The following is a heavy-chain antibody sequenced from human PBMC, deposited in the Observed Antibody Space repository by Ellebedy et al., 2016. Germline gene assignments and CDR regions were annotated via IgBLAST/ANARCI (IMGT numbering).Heavy chain of an antibody. CDR3: AREGYCTSTSCSFDAIDI. J-gene: IGHJ3*02. Sequence: GESLKISCAATGFTLSSHSMNWVRQAPGKGLEWVSFITGSSGTIYYADSVKGRFTISSDNAKNSVHLQMNSLRAEDTALYYCAREGYCTSTSCSFDAIDIWGQGTMVTVSP. CDR2: ITGSSGTI. D-gene: IGHD2-2*01. V-gene: IGHV3-48*04. CDR1: GFTLSSHS.